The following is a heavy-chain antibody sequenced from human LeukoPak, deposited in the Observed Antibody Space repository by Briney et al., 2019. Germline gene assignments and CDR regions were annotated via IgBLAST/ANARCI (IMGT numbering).Heavy chain of an antibody. Sequence: PGGSLRLPCAASGFTFSSYAMSWVRQAPGKGLEWVSAISGSGGSTYYADSVKGRFTISRDNSKNTLYLQMNSLRAEDTAVYYCAKASTQWLYYFDYWGQGTLVTVSS. CDR2: ISGSGGST. CDR1: GFTFSSYA. V-gene: IGHV3-23*01. CDR3: AKASTQWLYYFDY. D-gene: IGHD6-19*01. J-gene: IGHJ4*02.